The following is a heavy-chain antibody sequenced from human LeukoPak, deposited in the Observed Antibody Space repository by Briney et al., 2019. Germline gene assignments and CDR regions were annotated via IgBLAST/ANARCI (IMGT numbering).Heavy chain of an antibody. CDR2: INHSGST. D-gene: IGHD2-2*01. CDR1: GGSFSDYY. CDR3: ARTDCSSTSCYASGFDY. Sequence: PSETPSLTCAVYGGSFSDYYWSWIRQPPGKGLEWIGEINHSGSTNYNPSLKSRVTISVDTSKNQFSLKLNSVTAADTAVYYCARTDCSSTSCYASGFDYWGQGTLVSVSS. J-gene: IGHJ4*02. V-gene: IGHV4-34*01.